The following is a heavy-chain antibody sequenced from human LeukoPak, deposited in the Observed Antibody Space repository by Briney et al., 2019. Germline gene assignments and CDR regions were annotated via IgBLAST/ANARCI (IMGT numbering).Heavy chain of an antibody. CDR3: AKCSSSYGNDALDI. Sequence: GGSLRLSCAACGFNFDQYAMNWVRQAPGKGLEWVSFISGGGAKTFYADSVKGRFSISRDNSKNTVYLHMNSLRAEDTAIYYCAKCSSSYGNDALDIWGQGTMVTVSS. D-gene: IGHD3-16*01. CDR2: ISGGGAKT. CDR1: GFNFDQYA. V-gene: IGHV3-23*01. J-gene: IGHJ3*02.